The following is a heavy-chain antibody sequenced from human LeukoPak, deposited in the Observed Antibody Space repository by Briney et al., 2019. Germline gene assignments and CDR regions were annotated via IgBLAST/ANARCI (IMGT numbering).Heavy chain of an antibody. D-gene: IGHD3-10*01. V-gene: IGHV3-48*02. CDR3: ARVALWRFGDPDTLFDY. J-gene: IGHJ4*02. CDR2: ISSSSTI. Sequence: GGSLRLSCAASGFTFSSYSMNWVRQAPGKGLEWVSYISSSSTIYYADSVKGRFTISRDNAKNSLYLQMNSLRDEDTAVYYCARVALWRFGDPDTLFDYWGQGTLVTVSS. CDR1: GFTFSSYS.